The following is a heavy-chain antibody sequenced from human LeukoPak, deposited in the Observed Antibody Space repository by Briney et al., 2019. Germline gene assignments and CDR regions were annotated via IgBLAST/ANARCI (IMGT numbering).Heavy chain of an antibody. D-gene: IGHD1-26*01. V-gene: IGHV3-7*01. CDR3: ASCGNYYGFLYYFEY. CDR2: VKRDGSEK. Sequence: GGSLRLSCAASGFSFNTYWMTWVRQAPGKGLEWVANVKRDGSEKYYVDSVKGRFTISRDNAKNSLYLQMNSLRAEDTAVYYCASCGNYYGFLYYFEYWGQGTLVTVSS. J-gene: IGHJ4*02. CDR1: GFSFNTYW.